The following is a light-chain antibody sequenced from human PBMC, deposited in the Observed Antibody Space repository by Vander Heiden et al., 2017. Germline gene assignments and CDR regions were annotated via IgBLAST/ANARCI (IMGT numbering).Light chain of an antibody. Sequence: AIRMTQSPSSFSASTGDRVTITCRASQGISSYLAWYQQKPGKAPKLLIYAASTLQSGVPSRYRGSGSGTDFTLTISCLQSEDFATYYCQQDDSYPETFGQGTKVEIK. J-gene: IGKJ1*01. CDR3: QQDDSYPET. CDR1: QGISSY. CDR2: AAS. V-gene: IGKV1-8*01.